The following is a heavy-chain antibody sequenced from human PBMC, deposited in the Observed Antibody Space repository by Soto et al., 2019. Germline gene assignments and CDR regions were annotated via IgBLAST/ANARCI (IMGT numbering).Heavy chain of an antibody. Sequence: GGSLILSCAASGFTFSSYAMHWVRQAPGKGLEWVAVISYDGSNKYYADSVKGRFTISRDNSKNTLYLQMNSLRAEDTAVYYCARESAFDIWGQGTMVTVSS. J-gene: IGHJ3*02. CDR1: GFTFSSYA. CDR3: ARESAFDI. CDR2: ISYDGSNK. V-gene: IGHV3-30-3*01.